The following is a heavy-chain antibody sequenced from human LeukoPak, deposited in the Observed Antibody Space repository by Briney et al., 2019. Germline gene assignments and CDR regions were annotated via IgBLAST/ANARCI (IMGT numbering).Heavy chain of an antibody. CDR2: INPNSGGT. J-gene: IGHJ4*02. CDR3: ARYRGSYKYFDY. D-gene: IGHD1-26*01. CDR1: GGTFSSYA. Sequence: GASVTVSCTASGGTFSSYAISWVRQAPGQGLEWMGRINPNSGGTNYAQKFQGRVTMTRDTSISTAYMELSRLRSDDTAVYYCARYRGSYKYFDYWGQGTLVTVSS. V-gene: IGHV1-2*06.